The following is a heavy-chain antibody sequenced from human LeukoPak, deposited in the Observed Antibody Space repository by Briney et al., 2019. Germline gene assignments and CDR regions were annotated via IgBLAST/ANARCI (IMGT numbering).Heavy chain of an antibody. CDR3: AKRPSDYGDYVSYFDY. CDR2: ISDDGRRK. D-gene: IGHD4-17*01. Sequence: GGSLRLSCAASGFSFISYGMHWVRQAPGKGLEWVGVISDDGRRKGYADSVKGRFTISRDNSKDTLYLQMNSLRAEDTAVYYCAKRPSDYGDYVSYFDYWAREPWSPSPQ. V-gene: IGHV3-30*18. J-gene: IGHJ4*02. CDR1: GFSFISYG.